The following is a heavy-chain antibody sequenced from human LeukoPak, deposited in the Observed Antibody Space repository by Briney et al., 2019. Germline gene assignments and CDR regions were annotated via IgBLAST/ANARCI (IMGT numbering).Heavy chain of an antibody. CDR3: ARAPSLNRGAFDI. V-gene: IGHV1-46*01. J-gene: IGHJ3*02. CDR1: GYTFTSYY. Sequence: ASVKVSCKASGYTFTSYYMHWARQAPGQGLEWMGIINPSGGSTSYAQKFQGRVTMTRDTSTSTVYMELSSLRSEDTAVYYCARAPSLNRGAFDIWGQGTMVTVSS. CDR2: INPSGGST.